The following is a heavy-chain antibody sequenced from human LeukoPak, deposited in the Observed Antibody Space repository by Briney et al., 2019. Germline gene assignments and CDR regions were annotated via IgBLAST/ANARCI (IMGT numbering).Heavy chain of an antibody. J-gene: IGHJ4*02. CDR3: ARINHMSSTGIPVRGPDY. V-gene: IGHV4-39*01. Sequence: SETLSLTCTVSAGSMSGSTCYWGWIRQPPERGLEWIGSIYYSGSTYYNPSLKSRVTMSVDTSKNQFSLNLSSVTAADTAVYYCARINHMSSTGIPVRGPDYWGQGTLVTVSS. CDR1: AGSMSGSTCY. D-gene: IGHD6-19*01. CDR2: IYYSGST.